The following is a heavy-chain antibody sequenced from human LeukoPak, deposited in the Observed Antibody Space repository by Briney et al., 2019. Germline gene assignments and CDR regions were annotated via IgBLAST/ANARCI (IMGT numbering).Heavy chain of an antibody. V-gene: IGHV1-2*02. CDR1: GYTFTGYY. CDR3: ARGRILKRHSAEYFQH. CDR2: INPNSGGT. Sequence: ASVKVSCKASGYTFTGYYMHCVRQAPGQGLEWMGWINPNSGGTNYAQKFQGRVTMTRDTSISTAYMELSRLRSDDTAVYYCARGRILKRHSAEYFQHWGQGTLVTVSS. J-gene: IGHJ1*01. D-gene: IGHD1-1*01.